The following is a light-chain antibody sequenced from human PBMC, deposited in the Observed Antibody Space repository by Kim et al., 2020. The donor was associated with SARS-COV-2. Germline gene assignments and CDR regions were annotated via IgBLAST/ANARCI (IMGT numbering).Light chain of an antibody. CDR2: SNN. Sequence: QSVLTQSPSASGTPGQRVTISCSGSSSNIGSNTVNWYQQLPGTAPKLLIYSNNQRPSGVPDRFSGSKSGTSASLAISGLQSEDEADYYCAAWDDSLNVNWVFGGGTQLTVL. CDR3: AAWDDSLNVNWV. V-gene: IGLV1-44*01. CDR1: SSNIGSNT. J-gene: IGLJ3*02.